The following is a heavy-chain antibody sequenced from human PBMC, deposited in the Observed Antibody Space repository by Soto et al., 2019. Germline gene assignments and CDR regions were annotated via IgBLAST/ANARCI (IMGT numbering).Heavy chain of an antibody. D-gene: IGHD3-10*01. CDR2: IYYTGAT. CDR1: GASMSSGGHS. Sequence: SETLSLTCTVSGASMSSGGHSWSWIRQSPGRGLEWIGYIYYTGATYYNPSLKSRVTLSVDRSNNPFSLNFNSVTASDTAVYYCARAPPGPSPRWDVWGQGTTVTVSS. V-gene: IGHV4-30-2*06. CDR3: ARAPPGPSPRWDV. J-gene: IGHJ6*02.